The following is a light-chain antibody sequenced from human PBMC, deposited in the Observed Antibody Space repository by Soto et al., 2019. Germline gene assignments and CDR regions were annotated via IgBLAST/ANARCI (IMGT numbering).Light chain of an antibody. Sequence: EIGMTRSPVTVSVCPGERATISWRASQSVRSNLSWYQQTPGQAPSLLMYDASTRASGIPARFSVSVSGTEFTLTISSLQSEDFAVYYCQQYNYWPPWTFGQGTKVDIK. CDR1: QSVRSN. CDR3: QQYNYWPPWT. J-gene: IGKJ1*01. CDR2: DAS. V-gene: IGKV3-15*01.